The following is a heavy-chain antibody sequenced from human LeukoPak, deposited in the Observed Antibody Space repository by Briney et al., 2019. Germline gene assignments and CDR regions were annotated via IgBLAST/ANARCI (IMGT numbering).Heavy chain of an antibody. CDR2: IYYSGST. D-gene: IGHD6-19*01. CDR1: GGSISSYY. V-gene: IGHV4-59*01. J-gene: IGHJ3*02. Sequence: SETLSLTCTVSGGSISSYYWSWIRQPPGKGLEWIGYIYYSGSTNYNPSLKSRVTISVDTSENQFSLKLSSVTAADTAVYYCARDPEGGWYEGSAFDIWGQGTMVTVSS. CDR3: ARDPEGGWYEGSAFDI.